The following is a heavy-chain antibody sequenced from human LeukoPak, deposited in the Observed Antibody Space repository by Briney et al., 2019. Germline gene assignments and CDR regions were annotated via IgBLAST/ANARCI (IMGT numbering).Heavy chain of an antibody. J-gene: IGHJ5*02. D-gene: IGHD4-23*01. CDR2: ISSSSSTI. V-gene: IGHV3-48*01. Sequence: GGSLRLSCAASGFTFSRYSMNWVRQAPGKGLEWVSYISSSSSTIYYADSVKGRFTISRDNAKNSLYLQMNSLRAEDTAVYYRASGKGGNPPWGQGTLVTVSS. CDR3: ASGKGGNPP. CDR1: GFTFSRYS.